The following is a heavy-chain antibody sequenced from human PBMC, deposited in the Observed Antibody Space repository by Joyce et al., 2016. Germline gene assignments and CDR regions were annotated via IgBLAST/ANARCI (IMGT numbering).Heavy chain of an antibody. V-gene: IGHV5-51*01. Sequence: DVQLVQSGGEMKKPGESLKISCTGSGFDFTRSWIAWVRQRPGKGLEWMGIIRPYDADIRYSPSFQGKVTISADKSIGTAYLQWSSLKASDSAMYYCARPHDYNNWGVYFDYWGQGTLVTVSS. CDR1: GFDFTRSW. D-gene: IGHD4-11*01. CDR3: ARPHDYNNWGVYFDY. J-gene: IGHJ4*02. CDR2: IRPYDADI.